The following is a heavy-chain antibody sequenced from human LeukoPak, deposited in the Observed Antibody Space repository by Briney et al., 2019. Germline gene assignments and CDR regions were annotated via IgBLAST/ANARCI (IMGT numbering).Heavy chain of an antibody. CDR2: ISTSSSYI. CDR3: ATPNRGTYDSSGYYYGPFDY. J-gene: IGHJ4*02. V-gene: IGHV3-21*04. Sequence: GGSLRLSCAASGFTFSSHSMTWVRQAPGKGLEWVSSISTSSSYIYYADSVKGRFTISRDNAKKSLYLQMNSLRAEDTAVYYCATPNRGTYDSSGYYYGPFDYWGQGTLVTVSS. D-gene: IGHD3-22*01. CDR1: GFTFSSHS.